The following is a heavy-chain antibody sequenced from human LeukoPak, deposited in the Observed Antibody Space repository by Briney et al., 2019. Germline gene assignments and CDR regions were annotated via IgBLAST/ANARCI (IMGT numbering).Heavy chain of an antibody. CDR3: ARGDRYSSSWYHQRRAFDI. D-gene: IGHD6-13*01. Sequence: SETLSLTCAVYGGSFSGYYWSWIRQPPGKGLEWIGEINHSGSTNYHTSLKSRVTISVDPSKNQFSLKLSSVTAADTAVYYCARGDRYSSSWYHQRRAFDIWGQGTMVTVSS. CDR1: GGSFSGYY. V-gene: IGHV4-34*01. CDR2: INHSGST. J-gene: IGHJ3*02.